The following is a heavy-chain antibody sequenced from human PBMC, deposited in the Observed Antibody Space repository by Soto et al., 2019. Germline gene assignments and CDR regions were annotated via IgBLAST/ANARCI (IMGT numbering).Heavy chain of an antibody. V-gene: IGHV4-4*02. CDR1: GGSISSSNW. D-gene: IGHD5-12*01. J-gene: IGHJ3*02. CDR3: ASQKSGYDPEHDAFDI. Sequence: SETLSLTCAVSGGSISSSNWWSWVRQPPGKGLEWIGEIYHSGSTNYNPSLKSRVTISVDKSKNQFSLKLSSVTAADTAVYYCASQKSGYDPEHDAFDIWGQGTMVTVSS. CDR2: IYHSGST.